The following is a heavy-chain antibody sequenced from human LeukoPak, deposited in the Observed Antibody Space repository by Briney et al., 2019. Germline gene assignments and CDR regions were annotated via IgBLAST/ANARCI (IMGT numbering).Heavy chain of an antibody. V-gene: IGHV3-74*03. D-gene: IGHD2-2*01. CDR1: GLTFNSYW. CDR3: ARAMPHDNWFDP. J-gene: IGHJ5*02. CDR2: INGEASNR. Sequence: GGSLRLSCAASGLTFNSYWMHWVRQVAGKGLVWVARINGEASNRTYADSVKGRFTISRDNAKNTLYLQMNSLRVEGTAVYYCARAMPHDNWFDPWGQGSLVTVSS.